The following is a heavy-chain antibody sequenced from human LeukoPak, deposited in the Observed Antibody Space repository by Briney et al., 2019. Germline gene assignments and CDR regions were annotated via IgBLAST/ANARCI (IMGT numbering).Heavy chain of an antibody. CDR2: IYTGGST. J-gene: IGHJ4*02. Sequence: SETLSLTCTVSGGSISSYYWSWIRQPAGKGLEWIGRIYTGGSTNYNPSLKSRVTMSVDTSKNQFSLELSSVTAADTAVYYCARALAAAGRYYFDYWGQGTLVTVSS. CDR1: GGSISSYY. CDR3: ARALAAAGRYYFDY. V-gene: IGHV4-4*07. D-gene: IGHD6-13*01.